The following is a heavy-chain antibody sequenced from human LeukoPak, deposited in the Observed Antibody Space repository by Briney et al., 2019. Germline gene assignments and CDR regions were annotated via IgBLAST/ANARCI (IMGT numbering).Heavy chain of an antibody. CDR2: IGTAGDT. Sequence: GGSLRLSCAASRFTFSSYDMHWVRQPTGGGLEWVSGIGTAGDTYYLGSVKGRFTISRENAQNSLYLQMNSLRAGDTAVYYCAKVGSYDSSVGAFDIWGQGTMVTVSS. J-gene: IGHJ3*02. CDR1: RFTFSSYD. V-gene: IGHV3-13*01. D-gene: IGHD3-22*01. CDR3: AKVGSYDSSVGAFDI.